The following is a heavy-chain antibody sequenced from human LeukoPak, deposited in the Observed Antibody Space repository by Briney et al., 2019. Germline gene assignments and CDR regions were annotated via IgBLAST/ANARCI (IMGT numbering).Heavy chain of an antibody. CDR1: GGSISSYY. CDR3: AGDQLGGAFDI. Sequence: SETLSLTCTVSGGSISSYYWSWIRQPPGKGLEWIGYIYYSGSTNYNPSLKSRVTISVDTSKNQFSLKLSSVTAADTAVYYCAGDQLGGAFDIWGQGTMVTVSS. D-gene: IGHD6-6*01. CDR2: IYYSGST. J-gene: IGHJ3*02. V-gene: IGHV4-59*01.